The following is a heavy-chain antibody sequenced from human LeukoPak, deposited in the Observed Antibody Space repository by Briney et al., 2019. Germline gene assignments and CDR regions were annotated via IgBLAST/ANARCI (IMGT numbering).Heavy chain of an antibody. CDR3: ARERVRGVIKNSHYYYGMDV. J-gene: IGHJ6*01. CDR2: IYYSGST. V-gene: IGHV4-61*08. Sequence: PSQTLSLTCVVSGGSISSGGYSWSWIRQPPGKGLEWIGYIYYSGSTNYNPSLKSRVTISVDTSKNQFSLKLSSVTAADTAVYYCARERVRGVIKNSHYYYGMDVWGQGTTVTVSS. D-gene: IGHD3-10*01. CDR1: GGSISSGGYS.